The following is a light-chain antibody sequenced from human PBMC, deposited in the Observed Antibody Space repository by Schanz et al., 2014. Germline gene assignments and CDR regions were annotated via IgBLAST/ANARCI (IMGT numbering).Light chain of an antibody. V-gene: IGKV1-39*01. J-gene: IGKJ1*01. CDR2: AAS. Sequence: DIQMTQSPSSLSASVGDRVTITCRASHSISSYVNWYQQKPGKAPKVVIYAASSLQSGVPSRFSGSGSGTDFTLTISSLQPDDSATYYCQQYSRFPWTFGQGTKVEIK. CDR3: QQYSRFPWT. CDR1: HSISSY.